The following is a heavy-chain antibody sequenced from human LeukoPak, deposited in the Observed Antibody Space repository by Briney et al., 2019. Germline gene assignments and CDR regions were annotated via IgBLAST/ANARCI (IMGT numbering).Heavy chain of an antibody. Sequence: GGSLRLSCAASGFTFSDYYMSWIRQAPGKGPEWVANIKQDGSERNYVDSVKGRFTIARDNTKNSLYLQMTSLRGEDTAVYYCASRAGKPGNTPWCFDYWGQGALVTVSS. J-gene: IGHJ4*02. CDR3: ASRAGKPGNTPWCFDY. D-gene: IGHD1-7*01. V-gene: IGHV3-7*01. CDR2: IKQDGSER. CDR1: GFTFSDYY.